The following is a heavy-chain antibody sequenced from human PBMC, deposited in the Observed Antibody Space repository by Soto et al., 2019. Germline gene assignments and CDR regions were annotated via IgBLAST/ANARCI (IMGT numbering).Heavy chain of an antibody. Sequence: SETLSLTCTVSGGSISSYYWSWIRQPPGKGLEWIGYIYYSGSTNYNPSLKSRVTISVDTSKNQFSLKLASVTAADTAVYYCARDLRGYSRYDYLDYWGQGIPVTVSS. CDR3: ARDLRGYSRYDYLDY. J-gene: IGHJ4*02. D-gene: IGHD5-12*01. CDR2: IYYSGST. CDR1: GGSISSYY. V-gene: IGHV4-59*12.